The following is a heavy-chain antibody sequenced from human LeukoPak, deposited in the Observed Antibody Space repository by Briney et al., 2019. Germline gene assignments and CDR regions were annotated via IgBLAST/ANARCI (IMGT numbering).Heavy chain of an antibody. CDR3: ARGSPRAAGTFDY. J-gene: IGHJ4*02. CDR1: GFTFSSYE. D-gene: IGHD6-13*01. CDR2: INHSGST. V-gene: IGHV4-34*01. Sequence: GSLRLSCAASGFTFSSYEMNWVRQPPGKGREWIGEINHSGSTNYNPSLKSRVTISVDTSKNQFSLKLSSVTAADTAVYYCARGSPRAAGTFDYWGQGTLVTVSS.